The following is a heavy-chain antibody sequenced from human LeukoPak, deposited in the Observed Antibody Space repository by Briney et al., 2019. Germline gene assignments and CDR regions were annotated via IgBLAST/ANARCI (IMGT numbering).Heavy chain of an antibody. D-gene: IGHD1-14*01. V-gene: IGHV3-74*01. Sequence: GGSLRLSCAASGFPFNSFWMHWVRRAPGKGLVWVSDMNEYSTTIRYADSVKGRFTISRDNAKSILYLQMNNLRAEDTAMYFCARGGVNPVDHWGQGTLVTVSS. CDR2: MNEYSTTI. CDR1: GFPFNSFW. J-gene: IGHJ4*02. CDR3: ARGGVNPVDH.